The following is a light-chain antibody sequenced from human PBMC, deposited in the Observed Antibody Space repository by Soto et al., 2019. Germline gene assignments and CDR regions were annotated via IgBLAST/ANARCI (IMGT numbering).Light chain of an antibody. J-gene: IGKJ1*01. CDR2: GAS. CDR1: QSVSSN. CDR3: QQYNNWPPGRT. Sequence: EIVMTRSPATLSVSPGERATLSCRASQSVSSNLAWYQQKPGQAPRLLIYGASTRATGIPARFSGSGSGTEFTLTLSSLQSEDFAVYYCQQYNNWPPGRTFGQGTKVEIK. V-gene: IGKV3-15*01.